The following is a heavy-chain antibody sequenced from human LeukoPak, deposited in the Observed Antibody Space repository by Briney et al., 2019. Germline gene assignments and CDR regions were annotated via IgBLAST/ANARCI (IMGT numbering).Heavy chain of an antibody. V-gene: IGHV3-7*01. CDR3: VRNQLDIGYRPFES. Sequence: GGSLRLSCAASGFTFTHYWMTWVRQIPGKGLEWVANIKEDGSEKNYVDSVKGRFTISRDNARNALYLQMNSLSVDDTAVYYCVRNQLDIGYRPFESWGQGSLVTVSS. CDR2: IKEDGSEK. CDR1: GFTFTHYW. D-gene: IGHD1-14*01. J-gene: IGHJ4*02.